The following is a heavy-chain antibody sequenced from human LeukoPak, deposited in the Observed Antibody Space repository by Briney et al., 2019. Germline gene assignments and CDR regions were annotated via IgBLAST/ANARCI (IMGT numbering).Heavy chain of an antibody. Sequence: SETLSLTCTASGVSISSYYWSWIRQPPGKGLEWVGYIYYSGSTNYNPSLKSRVTISVDTSKNQFSLKLSAVTAADTAVYDCARDTGYGDYGDAFDIWGQGTMVTVSS. D-gene: IGHD4-17*01. J-gene: IGHJ3*02. CDR2: IYYSGST. CDR3: ARDTGYGDYGDAFDI. V-gene: IGHV4-59*01. CDR1: GVSISSYY.